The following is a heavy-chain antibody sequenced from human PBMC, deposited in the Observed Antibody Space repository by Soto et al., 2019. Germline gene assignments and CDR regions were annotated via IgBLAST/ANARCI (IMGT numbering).Heavy chain of an antibody. CDR1: GSSLSTSGVR. CDR3: AHGQTYCGCNCYSGVDS. J-gene: IGHJ4*02. CDR2: IYWDDDK. V-gene: IGHV2-5*02. D-gene: IGHD2-21*02. Sequence: QITLKEARATLVKSTQTLTVTCTVSGSSLSTSGVRVRWIGQPPGKALEALALIYWDDDKRERPSQKGRLTINKDFKKSQVVLKRTNMDPFYTDTYYCAHGQTYCGCNCYSGVDSWGQGTLGTRSS.